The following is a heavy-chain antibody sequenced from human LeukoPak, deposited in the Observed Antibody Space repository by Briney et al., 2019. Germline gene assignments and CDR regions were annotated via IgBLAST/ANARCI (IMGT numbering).Heavy chain of an antibody. V-gene: IGHV4-34*01. CDR1: GGSISGYY. J-gene: IGHJ4*02. D-gene: IGHD3-10*01. Sequence: SETLSLTCTVSGGSISGYYWSWIRQPPGKGLEWIGEINHSGSTNYNPSLKSRVTISVDTSKNQFSLKLSSVTAADTAVYYCARGGVRGVIICYFDYWGQGTLVTVSS. CDR3: ARGGVRGVIICYFDY. CDR2: INHSGST.